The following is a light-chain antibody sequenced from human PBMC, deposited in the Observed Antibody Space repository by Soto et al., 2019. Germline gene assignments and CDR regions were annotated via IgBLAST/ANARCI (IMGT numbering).Light chain of an antibody. J-gene: IGKJ1*01. Sequence: EIVLTQSPATLSLSPGERATLSCRASQSVSSNLAWYQQKPGQAPRLLIYGASTRATGIPARFSGSGSGTEFTLTIRSLQSEDFAVYYCQQYNNWPTWTFGQGTKGDIK. CDR2: GAS. CDR3: QQYNNWPTWT. CDR1: QSVSSN. V-gene: IGKV3-15*01.